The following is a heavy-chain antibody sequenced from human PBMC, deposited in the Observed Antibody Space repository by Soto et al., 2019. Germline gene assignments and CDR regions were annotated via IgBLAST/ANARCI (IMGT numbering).Heavy chain of an antibody. CDR1: GGSISSYY. Sequence: SSETLSLTCTVSGGSISSYYWSWIRQPPGRGLEWIGFIYYGGSTKYNPSLNSRVTISVDTSKNQFSLTVTSVTAADTAVYYCAGRTVATDTTLSWGQGPLITVS. V-gene: IGHV4-59*08. D-gene: IGHD5-12*01. CDR2: IYYGGST. J-gene: IGHJ5*02. CDR3: AGRTVATDTTLS.